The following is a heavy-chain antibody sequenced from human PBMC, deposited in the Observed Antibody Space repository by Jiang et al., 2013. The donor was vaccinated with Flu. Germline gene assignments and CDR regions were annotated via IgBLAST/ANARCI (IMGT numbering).Heavy chain of an antibody. Sequence: RLSCTASGFSFGDYAVSWLRQAPGKGLEWVGFIRNKLYRGTTDYAASVEGRFTISRDDSKSIAYLQMSSLKTEDTAVYYCTRDLVRDIILIPATYFDYWGQGALVTVSS. V-gene: IGHV3-49*03. J-gene: IGHJ4*02. CDR3: TRDLVRDIILIPATYFDY. CDR2: IRNKLYRGTT. CDR1: GFSFGDYA. D-gene: IGHD2-2*01.